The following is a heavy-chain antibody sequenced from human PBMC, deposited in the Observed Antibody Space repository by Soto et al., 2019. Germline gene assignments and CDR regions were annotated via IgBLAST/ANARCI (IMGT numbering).Heavy chain of an antibody. CDR3: TRQPPLRYFDWLTNDAFDI. CDR1: GFTFSGSA. D-gene: IGHD3-9*01. CDR2: IRSKANSYAT. Sequence: EVQLVESGGGLVQPGGSLKLSCAASGFTFSGSAMHWVRQASGKGLEWVGRIRSKANSYATAYAASVKGRFTISRDDSKNTAYLQMNSLKTEDTAVYYCTRQPPLRYFDWLTNDAFDIWGQGTMVTVSS. J-gene: IGHJ3*02. V-gene: IGHV3-73*01.